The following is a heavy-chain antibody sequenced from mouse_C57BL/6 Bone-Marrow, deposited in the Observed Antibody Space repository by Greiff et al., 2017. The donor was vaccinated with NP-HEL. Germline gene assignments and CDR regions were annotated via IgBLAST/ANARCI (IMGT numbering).Heavy chain of an antibody. Sequence: DVQLVESGGGLVQPGGSLKLSCAASGFTFSDYGMAWVRQAPRKGPEWVAFISNLAYSINYGDTVTGRFTISRENDKNTLYLEMRSLSSEDTAMYYCAGQGDLLEPFAYWGQGTLVTVSA. D-gene: IGHD6-1*01. CDR3: AGQGDLLEPFAY. CDR2: ISNLAYSI. J-gene: IGHJ3*01. CDR1: GFTFSDYG. V-gene: IGHV5-15*01.